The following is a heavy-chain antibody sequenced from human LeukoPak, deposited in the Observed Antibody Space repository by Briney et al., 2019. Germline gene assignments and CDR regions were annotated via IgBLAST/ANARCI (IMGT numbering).Heavy chain of an antibody. CDR3: ARVGRSMVRGVPFDY. J-gene: IGHJ4*02. CDR2: IGSTSVYI. D-gene: IGHD3-10*01. CDR1: GFTVSSNY. Sequence: PGGSLRLSCAASGFTVSSNYMSWVRQAPGKGLEWVSSIGSTSVYIYYADSVKGRFTISRDNAKNSLYLQMNSLRAEDTAVYYCARVGRSMVRGVPFDYWGQGTLVTVSS. V-gene: IGHV3-21*01.